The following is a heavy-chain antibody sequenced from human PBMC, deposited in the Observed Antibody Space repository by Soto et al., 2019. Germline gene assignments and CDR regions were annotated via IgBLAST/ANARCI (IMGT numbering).Heavy chain of an antibody. J-gene: IGHJ6*02. V-gene: IGHV5-51*01. CDR3: ARLPHDCSSTSCHHYYGIDV. CDR2: IYPGDSDT. D-gene: IGHD2-2*01. Sequence: EVQLVQSGAEVKKPGESLKISCKGSGHSFTSYWIGWVRQMPGKGLEWVGLIYPGDSDTRYSPSFQGQVTISADKSIGTAYMQWSSLNASDTAMYYCARLPHDCSSTSCHHYYGIDVWGQATTVTVSS. CDR1: GHSFTSYW.